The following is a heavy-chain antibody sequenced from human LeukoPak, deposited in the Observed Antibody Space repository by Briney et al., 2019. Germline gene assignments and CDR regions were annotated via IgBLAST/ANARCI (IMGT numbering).Heavy chain of an antibody. CDR2: IYPGDSDT. J-gene: IGHJ4*02. V-gene: IGHV5-51*01. CDR1: GYIFTSYW. Sequence: GESLQISCKGSGYIFTSYWIGWVRQLPGKGVEWMGIIYPGDSDTRYSPSFQGQVTISADKSISTAYLQWSSLKASDTAMYYCARYRVADPYYFDYWGQGTLVTVSS. CDR3: ARYRVADPYYFDY. D-gene: IGHD2-15*01.